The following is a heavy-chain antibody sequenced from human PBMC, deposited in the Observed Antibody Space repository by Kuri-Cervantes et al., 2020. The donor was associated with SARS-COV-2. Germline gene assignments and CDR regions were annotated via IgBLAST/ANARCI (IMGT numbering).Heavy chain of an antibody. Sequence: GESLKISCAASEFTFSTSRMTWVRQAPGKGLEWVANIKQDGSEKYYVDSVKGRFTISRDNAKNSLYLQMNSLRAEDTAVYYCARVAPLYSSGFSWYFDLWGRGTLVTVSS. CDR3: ARVAPLYSSGFSWYFDL. CDR1: EFTFSTSR. J-gene: IGHJ2*01. CDR2: IKQDGSEK. V-gene: IGHV3-7*01. D-gene: IGHD6-19*01.